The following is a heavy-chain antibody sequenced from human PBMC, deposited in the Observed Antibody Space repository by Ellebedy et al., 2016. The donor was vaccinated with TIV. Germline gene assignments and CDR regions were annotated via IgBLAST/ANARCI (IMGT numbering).Heavy chain of an antibody. CDR3: ARSVLRAVVNHYGMDV. J-gene: IGHJ6*01. Sequence: LSLTCAASGFTFRSYTVNWVRPSPGKGLEWVAFVSSNSNYIYYADSVKGRFTVSRDNAKNSLYLQMDGLSAEDTAVYYCARSVLRAVVNHYGMDVWGHGTTVIVSS. D-gene: IGHD3-10*01. V-gene: IGHV3-21*06. CDR2: VSSNSNYI. CDR1: GFTFRSYT.